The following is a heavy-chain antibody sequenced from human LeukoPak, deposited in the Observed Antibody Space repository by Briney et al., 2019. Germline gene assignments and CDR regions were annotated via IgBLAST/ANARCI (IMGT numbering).Heavy chain of an antibody. CDR1: GYTLADYY. Sequence: ASVKVSCKASGYTLADYYMHWVRQAPGQGLEWMGRVNPNSGGTNYAQKFQGRVTMTRDTSISTVYMELSRLRSDDTAVYYCARVGYYESSGYYEYWGQGTLVTVSS. J-gene: IGHJ4*02. D-gene: IGHD3-22*01. CDR3: ARVGYYESSGYYEY. V-gene: IGHV1-2*06. CDR2: VNPNSGGT.